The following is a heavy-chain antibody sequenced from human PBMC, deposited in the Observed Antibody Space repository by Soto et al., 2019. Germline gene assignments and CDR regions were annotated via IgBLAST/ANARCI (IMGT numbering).Heavy chain of an antibody. CDR3: PRQGIAAASLSTWRFYYGMHV. CDR1: VGSVSSVSYY. CDR2: IYYSGST. Sequence: SETLSLTCTVSVGSVSSVSYYWIWIRQPPGKGLEWIGYIYYSGSTNYNPSLKSRVTISVDTSKNQFSMKLSYVPAEDTAMHYWPRQGIAAASLSTWRFYYGMHVWGEGTKVNVSS. D-gene: IGHD6-13*01. J-gene: IGHJ6*04. V-gene: IGHV4-61*01.